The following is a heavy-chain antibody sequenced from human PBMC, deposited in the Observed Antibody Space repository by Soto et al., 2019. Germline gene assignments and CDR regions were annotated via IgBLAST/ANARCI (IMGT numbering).Heavy chain of an antibody. Sequence: GGSLRLSCAASGFTFSSYAMSWVRQAPGKGLEWVSAISGSGGSTYYADSVKGRFTISRDNSKNTLYLQMNSLRAEDTAVYYCAKLFCVACSLSCSSPSCYADFDYWGQRTLVTVSS. CDR2: ISGSGGST. D-gene: IGHD2-2*01. CDR3: AKLFCVACSLSCSSPSCYADFDY. CDR1: GFTFSSYA. J-gene: IGHJ4*02. V-gene: IGHV3-23*01.